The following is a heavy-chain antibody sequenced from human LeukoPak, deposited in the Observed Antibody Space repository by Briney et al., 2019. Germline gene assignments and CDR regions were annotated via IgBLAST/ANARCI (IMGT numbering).Heavy chain of an antibody. V-gene: IGHV3-7*01. D-gene: IGHD3-3*01. Sequence: KSGGSLRLSCAASGFTFSNYWMTWVRQAPGKGLEWVADIKQDGSEKLYVNSVRGRFTISRDNAKMSLFLQMNSLRAEDTAVYYCARDNGVVHGVDYMDVWGKGTTVTVS. CDR1: GFTFSNYW. J-gene: IGHJ6*03. CDR3: ARDNGVVHGVDYMDV. CDR2: IKQDGSEK.